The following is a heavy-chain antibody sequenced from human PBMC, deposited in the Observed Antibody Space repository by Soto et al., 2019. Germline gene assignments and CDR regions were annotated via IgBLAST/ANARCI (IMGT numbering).Heavy chain of an antibody. J-gene: IGHJ6*02. CDR1: GASVSSNSAA. V-gene: IGHV6-1*01. CDR2: TYYRSKWYN. Sequence: SQTLSLTCVISGASVSSNSAAWNWIRQSPSRGLEWLGRTYYRSKWYNDYAVSVKSRININPDTSKNQFSLQLNSVTPEDTAVYYCARDRGVVVPAAISVDGMDVWGQGTTVTVSS. CDR3: ARDRGVVVPAAISVDGMDV. D-gene: IGHD2-2*01.